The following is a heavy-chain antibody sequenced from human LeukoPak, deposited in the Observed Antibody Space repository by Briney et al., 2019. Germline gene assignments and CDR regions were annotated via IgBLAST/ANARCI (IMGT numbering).Heavy chain of an antibody. CDR1: GFTFSSYA. V-gene: IGHV3-23*01. CDR2: ISGSGGST. CDR3: AKDGRYSSSCDY. J-gene: IGHJ4*02. Sequence: QPGGSLRLSCAASGFTFSSYAMSWVRQAPGKGLEWVSAISGSGGSTYYADSVKGRFTISRDNSKNTLYLQVNSLRAEDTAVYYCAKDGRYSSSCDYWGLGTLVTVSS. D-gene: IGHD6-6*01.